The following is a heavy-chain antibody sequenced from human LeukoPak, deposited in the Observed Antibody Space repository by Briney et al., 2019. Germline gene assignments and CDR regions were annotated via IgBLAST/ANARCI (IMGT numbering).Heavy chain of an antibody. Sequence: GRSLRLSCAASGFTFSSYGMHWVRQAPGKGLEWVAVIWYDGSNKYYADSVKGRFTISRDNSKNTLYLQMNSLRAEDTAVYYCASHIVRYSYRSGSPTGGNWFDPWGQGTQVTVSS. D-gene: IGHD3-10*01. J-gene: IGHJ5*02. CDR3: ASHIVRYSYRSGSPTGGNWFDP. CDR1: GFTFSSYG. CDR2: IWYDGSNK. V-gene: IGHV3-33*01.